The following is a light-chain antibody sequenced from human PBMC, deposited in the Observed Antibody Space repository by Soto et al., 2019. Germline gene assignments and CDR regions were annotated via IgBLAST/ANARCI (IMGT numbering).Light chain of an antibody. Sequence: EIVMTQSPATLSVSPGERATLSCRASQSVSSNLAWYQQKPGQAPRLLIYGASTRATGISARFSGSGSETEFTLTISSLQSEDFAVYYCQQYNNWPPLTFGQGTKVEIK. J-gene: IGKJ1*01. CDR2: GAS. V-gene: IGKV3-15*01. CDR1: QSVSSN. CDR3: QQYNNWPPLT.